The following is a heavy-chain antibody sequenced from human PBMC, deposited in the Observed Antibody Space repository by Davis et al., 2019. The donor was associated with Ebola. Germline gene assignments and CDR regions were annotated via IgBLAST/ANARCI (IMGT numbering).Heavy chain of an antibody. CDR3: ARGDWNYPYYYYGMDV. D-gene: IGHD1-7*01. Sequence: SETLSLTCTVSHGSISSYYWSWIRQPPGKGLEWIGYIYYSGSTNYNPSLKSRVTISVDTSKNQFSLKLSSVTAADTAVYYCARGDWNYPYYYYGMDVWGQGTTVTVSS. J-gene: IGHJ6*02. CDR1: HGSISSYY. V-gene: IGHV4-59*01. CDR2: IYYSGST.